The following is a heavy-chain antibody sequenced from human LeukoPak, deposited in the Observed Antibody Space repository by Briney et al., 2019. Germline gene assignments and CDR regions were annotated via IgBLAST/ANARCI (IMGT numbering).Heavy chain of an antibody. V-gene: IGHV5-51*01. Sequence: LGESLKISCRGSGYSFTTYWIGWVRQMPGKGLEWMGIIYPGDSDTRYTPSFQGQVTISADKSINTAYLQWSSLKDSDNAMYYCARRQGCSSTSCPPDYWGQGTLVTVSP. CDR1: GYSFTTYW. J-gene: IGHJ4*02. CDR3: ARRQGCSSTSCPPDY. CDR2: IYPGDSDT. D-gene: IGHD2-2*01.